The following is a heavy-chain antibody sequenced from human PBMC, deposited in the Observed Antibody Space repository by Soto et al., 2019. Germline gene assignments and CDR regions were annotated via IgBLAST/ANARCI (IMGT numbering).Heavy chain of an antibody. CDR3: ARHALTTLPYYYGMDV. J-gene: IGHJ6*02. CDR2: IIPFFGTT. CDR1: GDTSTSYV. V-gene: IGHV1-69*13. D-gene: IGHD4-4*01. Sequence: SVKVSCKASGDTSTSYVISWVRQAPGQGLEWMGGIIPFFGTTEYAQKFQGRVTITADESTNSAYMGLSSLKSEDTAVYYCARHALTTLPYYYGMDVWGQGTMVTVSS.